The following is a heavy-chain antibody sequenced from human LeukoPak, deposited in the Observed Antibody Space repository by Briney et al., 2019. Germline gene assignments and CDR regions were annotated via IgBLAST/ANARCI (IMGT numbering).Heavy chain of an antibody. V-gene: IGHV3-48*01. J-gene: IGHJ4*02. CDR1: GFTFSNFA. Sequence: GGSLRLSCAASGFTFSNFAMSWVRQAPGKGLDWVSYISSSSSTIYYADSVKGRFTISRDSAKNSLYLQMNSLRAEDTAVYYCAKDLSNWNYRGGNYWGQGTLVTVSS. CDR3: AKDLSNWNYRGGNY. CDR2: ISSSSSTI. D-gene: IGHD1-7*01.